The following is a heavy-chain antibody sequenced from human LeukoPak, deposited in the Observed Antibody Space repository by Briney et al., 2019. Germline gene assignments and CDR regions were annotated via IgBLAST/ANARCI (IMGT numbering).Heavy chain of an antibody. CDR1: GFTFSSYA. V-gene: IGHV3-23*01. CDR2: ISGSGGST. J-gene: IGHJ3*02. CDR3: AKHLWDQALFDDAFDI. Sequence: GGSLRLSCAASGFTFSSYAMSWVRQAPGKGQEWVSAISGSGGSTYYADSVKGRFTISRDNSKNTLYLQMNSLRAEDTAVYYCAKHLWDQALFDDAFDIWGQGTMVTVSS. D-gene: IGHD3-10*01.